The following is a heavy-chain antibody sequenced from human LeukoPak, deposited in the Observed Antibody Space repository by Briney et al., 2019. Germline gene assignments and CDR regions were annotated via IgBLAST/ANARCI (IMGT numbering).Heavy chain of an antibody. CDR2: ISHSGGST. CDR3: ARDRDDYFDY. J-gene: IGHJ4*02. Sequence: PGGSLRLSCAASGFTFSSYAMSWDRQATGKGLEWVSAISHSGGSTYYADSVKGRFTISRDNSKNTLYLQMNSLRAEDTALYYCARDRDDYFDYWGQGTLVTVSS. D-gene: IGHD3-10*01. CDR1: GFTFSSYA. V-gene: IGHV3-23*01.